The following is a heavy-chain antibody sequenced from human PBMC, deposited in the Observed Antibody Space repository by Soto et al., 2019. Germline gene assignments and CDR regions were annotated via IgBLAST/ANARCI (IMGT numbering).Heavy chain of an antibody. J-gene: IGHJ6*02. D-gene: IGHD4-17*01. CDR1: GGSISSGGYS. CDR2: IYHSGST. CDR3: ARAHYGDYGYGMDV. Sequence: QLQLQESGSGLVKPSQTLSLTCAVSGGSISSGGYSWSWIRQPPGKGLEWMGYIYHSGSTYYNPSLKSRVTTSVERSQNQFSLKLSSVTAADTAVYYCARAHYGDYGYGMDVWGQGTTVTVSS. V-gene: IGHV4-30-2*01.